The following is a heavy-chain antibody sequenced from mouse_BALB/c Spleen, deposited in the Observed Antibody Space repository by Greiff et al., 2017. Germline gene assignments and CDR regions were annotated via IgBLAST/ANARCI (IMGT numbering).Heavy chain of an antibody. D-gene: IGHD1-2*01. CDR2: ISSGGST. CDR3: ARRLRLPYYFDY. CDR1: GFTFSSYA. V-gene: IGHV5-6-5*01. J-gene: IGHJ2*01. Sequence: EVKLVEPGGGLVKPGGSLKLSCAASGFTFSSYAMSWVRQTPEKRLEWVASISSGGSTYYPDSVKGRFTISRDNARNILYLQMSSLRSEDTAMYYCARRLRLPYYFDYWGQGTTLTVSS.